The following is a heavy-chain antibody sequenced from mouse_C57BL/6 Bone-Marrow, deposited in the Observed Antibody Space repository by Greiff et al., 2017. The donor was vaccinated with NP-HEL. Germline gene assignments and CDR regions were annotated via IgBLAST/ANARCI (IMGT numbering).Heavy chain of an antibody. CDR3: VRRDYYGSSLFAY. D-gene: IGHD1-1*01. J-gene: IGHJ3*01. V-gene: IGHV10-1*01. Sequence: VKDRFTISRDDSESMLYLQMNNLKTEDTAMYYCVRRDYYGSSLFAYWGQGTLVTVSA.